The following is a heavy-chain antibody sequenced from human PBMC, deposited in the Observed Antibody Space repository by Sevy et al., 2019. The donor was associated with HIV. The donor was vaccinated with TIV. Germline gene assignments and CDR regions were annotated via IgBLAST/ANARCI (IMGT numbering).Heavy chain of an antibody. V-gene: IGHV3-33*01. CDR1: GFTFSSYG. J-gene: IGHJ6*02. Sequence: GGSLRLSCAASGFTFSSYGMHWVRQAPGKGLEWVAVIWYDGSNKYYADSVKGRFTISRDNSKNTLYLQMNSLRVEDTAVYYCAREGSYGDYMLSYYYGMDVWGQGTTVTVSS. CDR3: AREGSYGDYMLSYYYGMDV. D-gene: IGHD4-17*01. CDR2: IWYDGSNK.